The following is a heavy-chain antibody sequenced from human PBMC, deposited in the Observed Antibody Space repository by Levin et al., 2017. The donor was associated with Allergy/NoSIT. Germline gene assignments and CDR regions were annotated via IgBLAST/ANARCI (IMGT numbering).Heavy chain of an antibody. CDR1: GFTFSSYS. CDR2: ISSSSSTI. V-gene: IGHV3-48*01. J-gene: IGHJ6*03. CDR3: ARGHETVAATPWIYMDG. D-gene: IGHD2-15*01. Sequence: GESLKISGAASGFTFSSYSMNWVRQAPGKGLEWVSYISSSSSTIYYADSVKGRFTISRDNAKNSLYLHMNSLRAEDTAVYDCARGHETVAATPWIYMDGWGKGTTVTVSS.